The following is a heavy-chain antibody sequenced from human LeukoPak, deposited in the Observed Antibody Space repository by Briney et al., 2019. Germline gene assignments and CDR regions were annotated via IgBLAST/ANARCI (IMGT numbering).Heavy chain of an antibody. V-gene: IGHV4-4*02. CDR2: VSLSGLT. J-gene: IGHJ4*02. CDR1: GGSITSTNW. CDR3: SRENGAFPPFGY. Sequence: PSGTLSLTCGVSGGSITSTNWWSWVRQPPGQGLEWIGEVSLSGLTNYNPSLSSRVIMALDTSKNHLSLHLTSVTAADTAVYYCSRENGAFPPFGYWGQGYLVTVLS. D-gene: IGHD2-8*01.